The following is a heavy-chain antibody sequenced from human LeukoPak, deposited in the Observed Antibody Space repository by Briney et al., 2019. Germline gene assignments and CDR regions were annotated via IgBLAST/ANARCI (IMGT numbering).Heavy chain of an antibody. J-gene: IGHJ3*02. CDR3: ARVGSGYYPDAFDI. D-gene: IGHD3-22*01. CDR1: GFTFSSYS. CDR2: ISSSSSYI. Sequence: GGSLRLSCAASGFTFSSYSMNWVRQAPGKGLEWVSYISSSSSYIYYADSVKGRFTISRDNAKNSLYLQMNSLRAEDTAVYYCARVGSGYYPDAFDIWGQGTMVTVSS. V-gene: IGHV3-21*01.